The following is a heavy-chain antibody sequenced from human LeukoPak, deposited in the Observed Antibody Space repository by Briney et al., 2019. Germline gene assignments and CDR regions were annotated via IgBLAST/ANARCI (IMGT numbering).Heavy chain of an antibody. CDR3: ARAKFSTYYPQGFYFDY. CDR1: GYSISSGYY. V-gene: IGHV4-38-2*01. J-gene: IGHJ4*02. Sequence: SETLSLTCAVSGYSISSGYYWGWIRQPPGKGLEWIGSIYHSGSTYYNPSPKSRVTISVDTSKNQFSLKLSSVTAADTAVYYCARAKFSTYYPQGFYFDYWGQGTLVTVSS. D-gene: IGHD3-10*01. CDR2: IYHSGST.